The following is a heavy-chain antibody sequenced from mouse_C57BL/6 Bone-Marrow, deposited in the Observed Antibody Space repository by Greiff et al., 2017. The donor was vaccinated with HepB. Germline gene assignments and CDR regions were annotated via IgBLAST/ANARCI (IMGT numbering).Heavy chain of an antibody. V-gene: IGHV1-50*01. Sequence: QVQLQQPGAELVKPGASVKLSCKASGYTFTSYWMQWVKQRPGQGLEWIGEIDPSDSYTNYNHKFNGKAKLTVDTSSSTAYMQLSSLTSEDSAVYYCARDDYGYFDYWGQGTTLTVSS. CDR2: IDPSDSYT. D-gene: IGHD2-4*01. CDR1: GYTFTSYW. CDR3: ARDDYGYFDY. J-gene: IGHJ2*01.